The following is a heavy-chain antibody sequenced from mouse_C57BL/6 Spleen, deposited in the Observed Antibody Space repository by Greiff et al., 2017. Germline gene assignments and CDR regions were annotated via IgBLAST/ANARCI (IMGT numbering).Heavy chain of an antibody. CDR3: ERERGGRGGGDY. D-gene: IGHD3-3*01. CDR1: GYSFTDYN. V-gene: IGHV1-39*01. J-gene: IGHJ2*01. Sequence: VQLQQSGPELVKPGASVKISCKASGYSFTDYNMNWVKQSNGKSLEWIGVINPNYGTTSYNQKFKGKATLTVDPSSSTAYMQRNSLTSEDSAVYYGERERGGRGGGDYWGQGTTLTVSS. CDR2: INPNYGTT.